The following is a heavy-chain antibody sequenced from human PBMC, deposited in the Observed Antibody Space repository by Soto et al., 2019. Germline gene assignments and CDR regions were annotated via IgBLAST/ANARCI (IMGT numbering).Heavy chain of an antibody. CDR3: ARGHSSGWYRNDAFDI. Sequence: GASVKVSCKASGYTFTSYDINWVRQATGQGLEWMGWMNPNSGNTGYAQKFQGRVTMTRNTSISTAYMELSSLRSEETAMYYCARGHSSGWYRNDAFDIWGQGTMVTVSS. J-gene: IGHJ3*02. D-gene: IGHD6-19*01. CDR1: GYTFTSYD. CDR2: MNPNSGNT. V-gene: IGHV1-8*01.